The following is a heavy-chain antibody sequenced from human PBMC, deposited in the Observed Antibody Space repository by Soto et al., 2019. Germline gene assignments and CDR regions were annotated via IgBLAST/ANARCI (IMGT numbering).Heavy chain of an antibody. CDR2: IYYSGST. V-gene: IGHV4-39*02. J-gene: IGHJ6*02. CDR3: AGEKIRFLEWLETYYYGMDV. CDR1: GGSISSSSYY. Sequence: SETLSLTCTVSGGSISSSSYYWGWIRQPPGKGLEWIGSIYYSGSTYYNPSLKSQVTISVDTSKIQFSLKLSSVTAADTAVYYCAGEKIRFLEWLETYYYGMDVWGQGTTVTVSS. D-gene: IGHD3-3*01.